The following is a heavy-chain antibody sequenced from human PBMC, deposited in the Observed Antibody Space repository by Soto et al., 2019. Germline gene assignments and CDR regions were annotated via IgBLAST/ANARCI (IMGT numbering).Heavy chain of an antibody. D-gene: IGHD2-15*01. CDR1: GVSINSANW. Sequence: QMQLQESGPGLVKPSGTLSLTCTVSGVSINSANWWTWVRQSPGKGLEWIGEIYHSGSTNFNPSLKSRVTISVDTSKNQFYLELTSVTAADTAVYYCARYCGGGSCYLGAFDIWGQGTMVTVYS. CDR2: IYHSGST. J-gene: IGHJ3*02. V-gene: IGHV4-4*02. CDR3: ARYCGGGSCYLGAFDI.